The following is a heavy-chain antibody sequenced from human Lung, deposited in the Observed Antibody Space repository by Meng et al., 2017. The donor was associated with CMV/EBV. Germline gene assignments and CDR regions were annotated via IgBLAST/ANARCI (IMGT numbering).Heavy chain of an antibody. V-gene: IGHV1-69*01. CDR3: ARGRGNQPLFDF. Sequence: QVELVQFGAEVKKPGDSGKVACKTSGGSFSTYTFSWVRQAPGQGLEWMGGLIPVLNKAKSAPRFQDRVTFTADETTTTAYMELSSLTFEGTAVYFCARGRGNQPLFDFWGQGTLVTVSS. J-gene: IGHJ4*02. CDR1: GGSFSTYT. D-gene: IGHD2/OR15-2a*01. CDR2: LIPVLNKA.